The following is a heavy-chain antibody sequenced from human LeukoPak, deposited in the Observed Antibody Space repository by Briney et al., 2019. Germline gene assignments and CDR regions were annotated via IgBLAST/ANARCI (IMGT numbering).Heavy chain of an antibody. J-gene: IGHJ5*02. CDR1: GFTFSSYE. CDR2: ISSSGSTI. D-gene: IGHD5-24*01. Sequence: GGSLRLSCAASGFTFSSYEMNWVRQAPGKGLEWVSYISSSGSTIYYADSVKGRFTISRDNAKSSLYLQMNSLRAEDTAVYYCASRRDGYRTWGQGTLVTVSS. CDR3: ASRRDGYRT. V-gene: IGHV3-48*03.